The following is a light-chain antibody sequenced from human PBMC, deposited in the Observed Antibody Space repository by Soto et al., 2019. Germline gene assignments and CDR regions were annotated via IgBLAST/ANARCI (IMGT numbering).Light chain of an antibody. Sequence: DIQMTQSPSTLSASVGDRVTITCRASQSISSWLAWFQQKPGKAPKLLMYDASSLASGFPSRFSGSGSGTEFTLTISSLQSEDFAVYYCQQYNSWPLTFGGGTKVEIK. V-gene: IGKV1-5*01. CDR1: QSISSW. CDR3: QQYNSWPLT. J-gene: IGKJ4*01. CDR2: DAS.